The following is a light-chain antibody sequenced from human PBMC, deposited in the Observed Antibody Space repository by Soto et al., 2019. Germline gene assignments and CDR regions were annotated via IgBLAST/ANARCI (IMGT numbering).Light chain of an antibody. CDR1: QSISSY. CDR2: AAS. Sequence: DIQMTQSPSSLSASVGDRVTITCRASQSISSYLNWYQQKPGKAPKLLIYAASSLQSGVPSRFSGSGSGTDFTLTISRLQPEDFATYYCQQSYSTFIFTFGPGTKVDIK. CDR3: QQSYSTFIFT. V-gene: IGKV1-39*01. J-gene: IGKJ3*01.